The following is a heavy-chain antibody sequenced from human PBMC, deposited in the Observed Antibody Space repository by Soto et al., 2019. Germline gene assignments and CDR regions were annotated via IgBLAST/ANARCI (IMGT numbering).Heavy chain of an antibody. CDR1: GFTFSSYG. CDR2: ISYDGSNK. Sequence: GGSLRLSCAASGFTFSSYGMHLVRQAPGKGLEWVAFISYDGSNKYYADSVKGRFTISRDNSKNTLYLQMNSLRAEDTAVYYCAKWETAFDYWGQGIMVTVSS. V-gene: IGHV3-30*18. D-gene: IGHD1-26*01. CDR3: AKWETAFDY. J-gene: IGHJ4*02.